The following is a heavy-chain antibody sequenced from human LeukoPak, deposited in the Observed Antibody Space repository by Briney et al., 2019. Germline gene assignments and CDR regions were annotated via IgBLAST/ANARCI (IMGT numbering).Heavy chain of an antibody. CDR3: AISPGRTMIVARDSYFDY. D-gene: IGHD3-22*01. CDR2: ISGSGGST. CDR1: GYTFSSYA. V-gene: IGHV3-23*01. Sequence: PGGSLRLSCAASGYTFSSYAMSCARRSPGEGVVGVSAISGSGGSTLYADPVKGRFTIPRDNYENTVSLNIHTQRHGDTAVYYCAISPGRTMIVARDSYFDYWGQGTLVTVSS. J-gene: IGHJ4*02.